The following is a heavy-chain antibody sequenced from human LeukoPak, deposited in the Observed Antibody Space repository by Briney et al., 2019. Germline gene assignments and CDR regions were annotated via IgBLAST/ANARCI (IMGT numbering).Heavy chain of an antibody. D-gene: IGHD2-2*01. CDR3: ARGSCSTTSCYFDY. CDR1: GFTFSSYS. V-gene: IGHV3-21*01. CDR2: ISSNSSYI. Sequence: GGSLRLSCAASGFTFSSYSMNWVRQAPGKGLEWVSSISSNSSYIYYADSVKGRFTISRDNAKNSLYLQMNSLRAEDTAVYYCARGSCSTTSCYFDYWGQGTLVTVSS. J-gene: IGHJ4*02.